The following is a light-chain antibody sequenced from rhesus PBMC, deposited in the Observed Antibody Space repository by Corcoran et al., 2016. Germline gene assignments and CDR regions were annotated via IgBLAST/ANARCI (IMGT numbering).Light chain of an antibody. J-gene: IGKJ2*01. CDR2: GAS. CDR1: QSVSNY. V-gene: IGKV3S9*01. Sequence: EIVMTQSPATLSLSPGERATLSCRASQSVSNYVAWYQQKPEQAPRLLIYGASSRATDIPDRFSGRGSGTDFTLTISSLEPEDFAVYYFQQYSNWPHSFGQGTKVDTK. CDR3: QQYSNWPHS.